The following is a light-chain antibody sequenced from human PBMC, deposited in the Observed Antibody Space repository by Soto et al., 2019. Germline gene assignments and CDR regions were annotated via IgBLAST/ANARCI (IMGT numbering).Light chain of an antibody. CDR1: QSIRSW. Sequence: DIQMTQSPSTLSASVGDRVTITCRASQSIRSWLDWYQQKPGKAPKLLIYTASSFESGVPSRFSGSGSGTEFTLTISSLQPDDFATYYCQQYYSYSYTFGQGTKLEIK. CDR3: QQYYSYSYT. CDR2: TAS. V-gene: IGKV1-5*03. J-gene: IGKJ2*01.